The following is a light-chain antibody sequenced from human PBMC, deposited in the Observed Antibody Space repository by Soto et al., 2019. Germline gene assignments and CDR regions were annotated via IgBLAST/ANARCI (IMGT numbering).Light chain of an antibody. CDR2: DAS. Sequence: EIVLTQFPATLSLFPGETATLSCRASQTVGTYLAWHQQKPGQAPRLLISDASNRATGVPTRFSGSGSGTDFTLTISSLEPEDFAVYFCQQRNNWPRITFGQGTRLEIK. J-gene: IGKJ5*01. CDR3: QQRNNWPRIT. CDR1: QTVGTY. V-gene: IGKV3-11*01.